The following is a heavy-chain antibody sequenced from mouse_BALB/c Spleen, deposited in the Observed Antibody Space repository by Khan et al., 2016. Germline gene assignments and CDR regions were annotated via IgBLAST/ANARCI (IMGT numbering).Heavy chain of an antibody. V-gene: IGHV1-37*01. CDR2: INPYNGDT. CDR1: GYSFTGYF. CDR3: GGSDGYYVWFAY. D-gene: IGHD2-3*01. Sequence: VQLQQPGPELVKPGASVKISCKASGYSFTGYFMNWVKQSHGKSLEWIGRINPYNGDTFYNQKFKGKATLTVDKSSSTANMEILSLTSEDSAVYYCGGSDGYYVWFAYWGQGTLVTVSA. J-gene: IGHJ3*01.